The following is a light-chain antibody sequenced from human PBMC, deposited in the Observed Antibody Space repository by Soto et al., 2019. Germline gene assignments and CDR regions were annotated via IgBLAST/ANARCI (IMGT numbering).Light chain of an antibody. J-gene: IGKJ4*01. CDR3: HQYSNSPLT. CDR2: GAS. CDR1: QSVSNNY. V-gene: IGKV3-20*01. Sequence: EIVLTQSPGTLSLSPGGRATLSCRASQSVSNNYLAWYQQKPGQAPRLFIYGASYRATGIPDRFSGSGSGTDFTLTISRLEPEDFAVYYCHQYSNSPLTFGGGTKVDIK.